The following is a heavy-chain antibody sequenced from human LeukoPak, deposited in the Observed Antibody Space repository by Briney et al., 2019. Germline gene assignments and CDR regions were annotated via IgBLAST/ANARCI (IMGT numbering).Heavy chain of an antibody. CDR2: INHSGGT. V-gene: IGHV4-34*01. D-gene: IGHD6-13*01. Sequence: SETLSLTCAVYGGSFSGYYWSWIRQPPGKGLEWIGEINHSGGTNYNPSLKSRVTISVDTSKNQFSLKLSSVTAADTAVYYCARGLGIAAAGTHDYWGQGTLVTVSS. J-gene: IGHJ4*02. CDR1: GGSFSGYY. CDR3: ARGLGIAAAGTHDY.